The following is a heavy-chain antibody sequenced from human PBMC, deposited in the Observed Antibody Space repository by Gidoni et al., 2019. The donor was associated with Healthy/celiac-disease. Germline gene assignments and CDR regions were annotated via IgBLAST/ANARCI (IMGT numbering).Heavy chain of an antibody. V-gene: IGHV4-59*01. CDR2: IYDSGST. D-gene: IGHD3-10*01. CDR1: GCSISSYY. J-gene: IGHJ6*03. Sequence: QVQLQESGPGLVKPSEALSLTCTVSGCSISSYYWSWIRQPPGKGLAWIGYIYDSGSTNHNPSLKSRVTISVDTSKNQFALKLSSVTAADTAVYYCARGSTMVRGVIITPYYYYYMDVWGKGTTVTVSS. CDR3: ARGSTMVRGVIITPYYYYYMDV.